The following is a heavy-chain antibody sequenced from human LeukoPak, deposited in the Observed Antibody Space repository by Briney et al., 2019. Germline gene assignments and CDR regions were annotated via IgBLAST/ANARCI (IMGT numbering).Heavy chain of an antibody. CDR1: GYSFSTHW. V-gene: IGHV5-51*01. CDR3: ARVPSD. D-gene: IGHD4/OR15-4a*01. J-gene: IGHJ4*02. CDR2: FFPGDSET. Sequence: GESLKISCQGSGYSFSTHWVAWVRQMPGKGLEWMGIFFPGDSETRYSPSFQGQVTISVDKSISTAYLQWSSLRASDTAMYYCARVPSDWGQGTLVTVSS.